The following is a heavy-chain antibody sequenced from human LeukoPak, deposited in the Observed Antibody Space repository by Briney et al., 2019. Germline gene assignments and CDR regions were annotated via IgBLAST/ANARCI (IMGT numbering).Heavy chain of an antibody. V-gene: IGHV3-53*01. J-gene: IGHJ4*02. CDR2: IYSGGST. CDR1: GFTFSTSD. Sequence: GGSLRLSCAGSGFTFSTSDMVWARQAPGKGLEWVSVIYSGGSTYYADSVKGRFTISRDNSKNTLYLQMNSLRAEDTAVYYCASHDILTGYLDYWGQGTLVTVSS. D-gene: IGHD3-9*01. CDR3: ASHDILTGYLDY.